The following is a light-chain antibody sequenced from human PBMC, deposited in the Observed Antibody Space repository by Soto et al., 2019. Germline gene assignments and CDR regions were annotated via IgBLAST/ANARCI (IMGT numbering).Light chain of an antibody. CDR3: HQYHGWPWT. V-gene: IGKV3-15*01. CDR2: VAS. CDR1: QSINRY. J-gene: IGKJ1*01. Sequence: EIVMTQSPASLSVSPRETATLSCRASQSINRYLAWYQHKPGQAPRLLIHVASTRATGVPARFSGSGSVTEVNLTITGLQSEDSAIYYFHQYHGWPWTFGQGTKVEIK.